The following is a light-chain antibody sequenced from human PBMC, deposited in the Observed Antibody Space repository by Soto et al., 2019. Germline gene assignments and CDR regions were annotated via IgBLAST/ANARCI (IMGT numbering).Light chain of an antibody. J-gene: IGKJ5*01. Sequence: EIVLTQSPGTLSLYPGERATLSCRTSQSVSSSYLAWYQQKPGQAPRLLIYGASSRATGIPDRFSGSGSGTDFPLTISRLEPEDFAVYYCQQYGSSPPITFGQGTRLEIK. CDR3: QQYGSSPPIT. CDR1: QSVSSSY. V-gene: IGKV3-20*01. CDR2: GAS.